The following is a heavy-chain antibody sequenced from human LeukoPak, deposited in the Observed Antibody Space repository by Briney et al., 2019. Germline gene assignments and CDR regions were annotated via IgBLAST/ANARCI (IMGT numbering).Heavy chain of an antibody. CDR1: GGSISSSSYY. D-gene: IGHD2-2*01. V-gene: IGHV4-39*01. CDR2: IYFSGST. CDR3: ARLIEEEYCSSTSCYLPDY. Sequence: SETLSLTCTVSGGSISSSSYYWGWIRQPPGKGLEWIGSIYFSGSTYYNPSLKSPFTISVDTSKNQFSLKLSSVTAADTAVYYCARLIEEEYCSSTSCYLPDYWGQGTLVTVSS. J-gene: IGHJ4*02.